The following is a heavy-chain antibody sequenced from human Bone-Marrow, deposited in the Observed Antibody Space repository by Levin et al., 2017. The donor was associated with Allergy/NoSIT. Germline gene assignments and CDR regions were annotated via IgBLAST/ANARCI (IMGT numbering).Heavy chain of an antibody. CDR3: ARQYCGGDCYYYWYFDL. J-gene: IGHJ2*01. CDR1: GGSTSSGDYS. Sequence: ASETLSLTCVVSGGSTSSGDYSWSWIRQPPGKGLEWIGYIYDSGSTYYNPSLKSRVTISVDRSKNQFSLKLSSVTAADTAVYYCARQYCGGDCYYYWYFDLWGRGTLVTVSS. CDR2: IYDSGST. V-gene: IGHV4-30-2*01. D-gene: IGHD2-21*02.